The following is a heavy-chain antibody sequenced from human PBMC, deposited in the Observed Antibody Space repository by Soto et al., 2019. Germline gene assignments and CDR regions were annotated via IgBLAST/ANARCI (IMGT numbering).Heavy chain of an antibody. CDR1: GFTFNSYW. D-gene: IGHD3-22*01. J-gene: IGHJ4*02. CDR3: ARDWSYYDSSGYHRFDY. CDR2: IKQDGSEK. Sequence: GGSLRLSCAASGFTFNSYWMTWVRQAPGKGLEWLANIKQDGSEKYYVDSVKGRFTISRDNAKNSLYLQMNYLRTEDTAVYYCARDWSYYDSSGYHRFDYWGQGTLVTVSS. V-gene: IGHV3-7*01.